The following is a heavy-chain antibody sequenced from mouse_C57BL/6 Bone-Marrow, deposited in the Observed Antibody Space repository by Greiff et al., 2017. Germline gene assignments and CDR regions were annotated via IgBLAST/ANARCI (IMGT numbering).Heavy chain of an antibody. J-gene: IGHJ4*01. Sequence: QVQLQQPGAELVKPGASVTLSCKASGYTFTNYWMHWVKQRPGQGLEWIGMMHPNGGSPDYNEKFKSEATLSVDKSSRTAYMELSNLKSEDSAVYYCARSYDYDYYTMDYWGQGTSVTVSS. CDR1: GYTFTNYW. CDR2: MHPNGGSP. V-gene: IGHV1-64*01. CDR3: ARSYDYDYYTMDY. D-gene: IGHD2-4*01.